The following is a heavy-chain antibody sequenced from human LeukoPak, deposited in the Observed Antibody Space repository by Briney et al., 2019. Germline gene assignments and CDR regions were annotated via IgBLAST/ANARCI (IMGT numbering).Heavy chain of an antibody. J-gene: IGHJ5*02. Sequence: VASVKVSCKASGYTFSSYGFTWVRQAPGQGLEWMGWISAYNGNTNYAQKLQGRVTMTTDTSTSTAYMELRSLRSDDTAVYYCARDDDYGSGTLAFWPWGQGTLVTVSS. CDR2: ISAYNGNT. CDR1: GYTFSSYG. D-gene: IGHD3-10*01. V-gene: IGHV1-18*01. CDR3: ARDDDYGSGTLAFWP.